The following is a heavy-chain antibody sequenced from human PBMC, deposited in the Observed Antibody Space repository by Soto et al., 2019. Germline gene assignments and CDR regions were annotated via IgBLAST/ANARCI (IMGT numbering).Heavy chain of an antibody. CDR1: GYTFTGYY. J-gene: IGHJ6*02. V-gene: IGHV1-2*02. CDR2: INPNNGGT. Sequence: GASVKVSCKASGYTFTGYYLHWVRQAPGQGLEWMGWINPNNGGTNYAQKFQGRVTMTRDTSISTAYMELSRLRFDDTAVYYCAKLGRGYYAMDAWGQGTTVTVSS. D-gene: IGHD1-26*01. CDR3: AKLGRGYYAMDA.